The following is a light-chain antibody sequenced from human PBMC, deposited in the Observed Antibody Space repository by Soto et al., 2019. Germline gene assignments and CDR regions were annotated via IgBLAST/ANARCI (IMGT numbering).Light chain of an antibody. V-gene: IGKV1-33*01. J-gene: IGKJ4*01. Sequence: DIQMTQSPSSLSASVGDRVTITCQASQDISNYLNWYQQKPGKAPKLLIYDASTLETGVPSRFSGSGSGTQFTFTISSLQPEDIATYYCQQYDNLPITFGGGTKVEIK. CDR3: QQYDNLPIT. CDR2: DAS. CDR1: QDISNY.